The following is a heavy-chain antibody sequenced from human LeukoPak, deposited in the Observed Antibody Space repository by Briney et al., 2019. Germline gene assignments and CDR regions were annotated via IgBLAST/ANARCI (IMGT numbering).Heavy chain of an antibody. CDR1: GVSISSGNYY. J-gene: IGHJ4*02. Sequence: SETLSLTCTVSGVSISSGNYYWSWIRQPAGKGLEWIGRVRASGSTNYNPFLNSRATTSINTSKTQFPLKLTSVTAADAAVYYCARDGYYFDRSGFFWGQGALVTVSS. D-gene: IGHD3-22*01. V-gene: IGHV4-61*02. CDR3: ARDGYYFDRSGFF. CDR2: VRASGST.